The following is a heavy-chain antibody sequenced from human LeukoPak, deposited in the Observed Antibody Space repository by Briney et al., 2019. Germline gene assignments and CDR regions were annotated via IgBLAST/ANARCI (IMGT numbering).Heavy chain of an antibody. J-gene: IGHJ6*03. D-gene: IGHD1-20*01. V-gene: IGHV4-38-2*02. CDR2: IYHSGTT. CDR3: ATGITGTTVAGYYYMDV. CDR1: GYSISSGYF. Sequence: SETLSLTCTVSGYSISSGYFWGWIRQPPGKGLEWIGNIYHSGTTHYKPSLKSRVTISIDTSKNQFSLKLTSVTAADTALYYCATGITGTTVAGYYYMDVRGKGTTVTVSS.